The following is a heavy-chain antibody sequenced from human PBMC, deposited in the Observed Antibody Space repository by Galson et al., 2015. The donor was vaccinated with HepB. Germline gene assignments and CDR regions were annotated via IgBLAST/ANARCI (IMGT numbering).Heavy chain of an antibody. Sequence: YLRPSSASWGFTFSSYWLHGARQLPGRRLVWVSRINGDASTTGYADSVKGRFTISRDNAKNTLYLQMNSLRAEDTAVYYCASPGTPTRYCSSSSCYPFDYWGQGTLVTVSS. CDR3: ASPGTPTRYCSSSSCYPFDY. D-gene: IGHD2-2*01. V-gene: IGHV3-74*01. J-gene: IGHJ4*02. CDR1: GFTFSSYW. CDR2: INGDASTT.